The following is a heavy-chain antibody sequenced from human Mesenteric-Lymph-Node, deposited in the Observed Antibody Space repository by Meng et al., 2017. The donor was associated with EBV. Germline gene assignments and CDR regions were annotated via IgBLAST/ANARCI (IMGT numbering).Heavy chain of an antibody. Sequence: QVHRVQSWAEVKKPGASVKVSCKASEDIFTSYYMHWVRQAPGQGFEWMGIINPSGGFTAYSQKFQGRVTMTRDTSTSTVYMDLNSLRSDDTAVYYCASGSLGFDSWGQGTLVTVSS. CDR1: EDIFTSYY. CDR3: ASGSLGFDS. CDR2: INPSGGFT. V-gene: IGHV1-46*01. J-gene: IGHJ5*01. D-gene: IGHD3-10*01.